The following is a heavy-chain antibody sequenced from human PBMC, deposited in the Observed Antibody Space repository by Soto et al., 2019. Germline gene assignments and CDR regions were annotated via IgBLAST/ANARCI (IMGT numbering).Heavy chain of an antibody. J-gene: IGHJ4*02. CDR3: ARLGKKEGSSWSFLDY. Sequence: PGESLKISCKGFGYSFSTYWIGWVRQMPGKGLEWMGIIYPGDSDTRYSPSFQGQVTISADKSISTAYLQWSNLKASDTAMYYCARLGKKEGSSWSFLDYWGQGALVTVSS. CDR1: GYSFSTYW. V-gene: IGHV5-51*01. D-gene: IGHD6-13*01. CDR2: IYPGDSDT.